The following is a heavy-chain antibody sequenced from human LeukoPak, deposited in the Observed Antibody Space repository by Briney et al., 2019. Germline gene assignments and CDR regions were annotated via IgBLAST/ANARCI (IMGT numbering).Heavy chain of an antibody. CDR3: ARDYGGKGAFDI. CDR1: GGSISSSSYY. CDR2: IYYSGST. D-gene: IGHD4-23*01. J-gene: IGHJ3*02. V-gene: IGHV4-39*07. Sequence: PSETLSLTCTVSGGSISSSSYYWGWIRQPPGKGLEWIGSIYYSGSTYYNPSLKSRVTISVDTSKNQFSLKLSSVTAADTAVYYCARDYGGKGAFDIWGQGTMVTVSS.